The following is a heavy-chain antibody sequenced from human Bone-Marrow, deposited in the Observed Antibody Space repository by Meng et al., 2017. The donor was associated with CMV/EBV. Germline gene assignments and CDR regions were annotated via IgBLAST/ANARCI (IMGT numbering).Heavy chain of an antibody. J-gene: IGHJ6*02. CDR3: AKDRRSSSFYYYGMDV. CDR1: GFTFSSYG. Sequence: GESLKLSCAASGFTFSSYGMHWVRQAPGKGLEWVAFIRYDGSNKYYADSVKGRFTISRDNSKNTLYLQMNSLRAEDTAVYYCAKDRRSSSFYYYGMDVWGQGTTVTVSS. CDR2: IRYDGSNK. V-gene: IGHV3-30*02. D-gene: IGHD6-13*01.